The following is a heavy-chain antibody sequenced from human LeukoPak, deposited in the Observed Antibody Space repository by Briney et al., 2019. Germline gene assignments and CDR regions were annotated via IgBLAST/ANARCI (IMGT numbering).Heavy chain of an antibody. CDR1: GGSVSSGSYY. V-gene: IGHV4-61*01. J-gene: IGHJ4*02. CDR2: IYYSGST. D-gene: IGHD3-16*02. Sequence: NPSETLSLTCTVSGGSVSSGSYYWSWIRQPPGKGLEWIGYIYYSGSTNYNPSLKSRVTISVDTSKNQFSLKLSSVTAADMAVYYCPIMITFGGVIVMDYWGQGTLVTVSS. CDR3: PIMITFGGVIVMDY.